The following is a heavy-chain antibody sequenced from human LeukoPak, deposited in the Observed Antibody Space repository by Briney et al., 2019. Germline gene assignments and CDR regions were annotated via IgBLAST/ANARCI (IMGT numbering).Heavy chain of an antibody. Sequence: SETLSLTCTVSGGSISSSSYYWGWIRQPPGKGLEWIGEMYLSGTTHSNPSVKSRVTISIDKSKNQFFLNLSSVTAADTAVYYCAGLVGRYSSGLYYYYFDYWGQGTLATVSS. CDR3: AGLVGRYSSGLYYYYFDY. V-gene: IGHV4-39*07. CDR2: MYLSGTT. CDR1: GGSISSSSYY. D-gene: IGHD3-22*01. J-gene: IGHJ4*02.